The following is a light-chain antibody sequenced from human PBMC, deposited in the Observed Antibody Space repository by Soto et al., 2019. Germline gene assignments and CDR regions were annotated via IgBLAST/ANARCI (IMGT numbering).Light chain of an antibody. J-gene: IGLJ3*02. Sequence: QSVLTQPPSVSGTPGQSVTISCSGSSSSVGSIFVYWYQQIPGTAPKLLIFRNNQRPSGVPDRFSGSKSGTSASLAISGLRSEDEADDYCAAWDDSLSSWVFGGGTKVTVL. CDR2: RNN. CDR1: SSSVGSIF. V-gene: IGLV1-47*01. CDR3: AAWDDSLSSWV.